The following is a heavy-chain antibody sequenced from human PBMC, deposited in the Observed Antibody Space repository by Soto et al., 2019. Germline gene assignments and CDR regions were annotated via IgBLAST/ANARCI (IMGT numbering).Heavy chain of an antibody. V-gene: IGHV4-59*01. CDR3: ARAYALELGATYAFDI. D-gene: IGHD1-26*01. CDR2: IYYSGST. Sequence: SETLSLTCTVSGGSISSYYWSWIRQPPGKGLEWIGYIYYSGSTNYNPSLKSRVTISVDTSKNQFSLKLSSVTAADMAVYYCARAYALELGATYAFDIWGQGTMVTVSS. CDR1: GGSISSYY. J-gene: IGHJ3*02.